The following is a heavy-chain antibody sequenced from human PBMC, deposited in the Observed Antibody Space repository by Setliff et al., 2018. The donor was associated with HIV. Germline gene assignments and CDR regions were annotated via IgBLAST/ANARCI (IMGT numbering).Heavy chain of an antibody. J-gene: IGHJ3*02. D-gene: IGHD3-3*01. CDR3: ASGITIFGVVRIDI. V-gene: IGHV4-39*01. CDR1: GGSISSSSYY. Sequence: SETLSLTCTVSGGSISSSSYYWGWIRQPPGKGLEWIGSIYYSGSTYYNPSLKSRVTISVDTSKNQFSLKLSSVTAADTAVYYCASGITIFGVVRIDIWGQGTMVTVSS. CDR2: IYYSGST.